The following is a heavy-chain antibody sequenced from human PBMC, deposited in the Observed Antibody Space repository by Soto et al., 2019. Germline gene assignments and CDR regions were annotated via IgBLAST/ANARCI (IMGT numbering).Heavy chain of an antibody. CDR3: AKDLLWFGELPRYYFDY. CDR2: MSYDGSNN. V-gene: IGHV3-30*18. D-gene: IGHD3-10*01. Sequence: QVPLVESGGGVVQPGRSLRLSCAASGFTFSSYGMHWVRQAPGKGLEWVAVMSYDGSNNYYADSVKGRFTISRDNSKNTLYLQMNSLRAEDTAVYYCAKDLLWFGELPRYYFDYWGQGTLVTVSS. J-gene: IGHJ4*02. CDR1: GFTFSSYG.